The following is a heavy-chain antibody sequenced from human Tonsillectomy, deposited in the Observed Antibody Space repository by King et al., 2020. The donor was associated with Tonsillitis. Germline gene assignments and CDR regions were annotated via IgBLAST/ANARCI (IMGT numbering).Heavy chain of an antibody. Sequence: VQLVESGGGLVQPGRSLRLSCAASRFTFDDYAMHWVRHAPGKGLEWGSGISWNSGSLAYADSVKGRFTISRDKAKNSLYLQMYSLRAEETALYYGATDYHRSGWEDAFDIWGPGEMVIASP. D-gene: IGHD6-19*01. CDR2: ISWNSGSL. V-gene: IGHV3-9*01. J-gene: IGHJ3*02. CDR3: ATDYHRSGWEDAFDI. CDR1: RFTFDDYA.